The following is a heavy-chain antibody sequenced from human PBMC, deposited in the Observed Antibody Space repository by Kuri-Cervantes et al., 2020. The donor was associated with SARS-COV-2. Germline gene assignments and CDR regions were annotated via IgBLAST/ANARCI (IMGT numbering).Heavy chain of an antibody. CDR1: GFLFSSYE. J-gene: IGHJ4*02. CDR3: VRDHDFWSGYSTGPLDY. Sequence: GGSLRLSCIASGFLFSSYEMNWVRQAPGKGLEWISYISSNGNTIYYADSVKGRFTISRDNAKDSLDLQMNSLRAGDTAIYYCVRDHDFWSGYSTGPLDYWGQGTLVTVSS. D-gene: IGHD3-3*01. V-gene: IGHV3-48*03. CDR2: ISSNGNTI.